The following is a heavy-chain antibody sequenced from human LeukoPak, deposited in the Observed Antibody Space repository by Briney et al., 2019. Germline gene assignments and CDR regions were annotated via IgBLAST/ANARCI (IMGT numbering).Heavy chain of an antibody. CDR2: IRYDGSNK. CDR3: ARVDYGDYVAAVDI. CDR1: GFTFSSYG. V-gene: IGHV3-30*02. J-gene: IGHJ3*02. Sequence: GGSLRLSCAASGFTFSSYGMHWVRQAPGKGLEWVAFIRYDGSNKYYADSVKGRFTTSRDNAKNTLYLQMNSLRAEDTAVYYCARVDYGDYVAAVDIWGQGTLVTVFS. D-gene: IGHD4-17*01.